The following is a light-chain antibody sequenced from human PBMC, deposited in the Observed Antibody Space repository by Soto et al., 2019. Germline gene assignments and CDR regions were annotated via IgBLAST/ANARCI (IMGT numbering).Light chain of an antibody. CDR3: QQRSNWPPLT. Sequence: MTQSPSSLSASVGDRVTITCRASQSIIRYLAWYQQKQGKPPKLLIYAASTLQSGVPSRFSGSGSATDFTLTISSLQPEDVATYYCQQRSNWPPLTFGGGTKVEIK. CDR2: AAS. CDR1: QSIIRY. J-gene: IGKJ4*01. V-gene: IGKV1-27*01.